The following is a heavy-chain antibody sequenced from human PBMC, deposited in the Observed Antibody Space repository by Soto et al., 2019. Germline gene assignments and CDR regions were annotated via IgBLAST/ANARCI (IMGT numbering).Heavy chain of an antibody. V-gene: IGHV4-59*08. J-gene: IGHJ6*02. D-gene: IGHD1-26*01. CDR2: IYSNGGT. CDR1: GDSIGTYN. Sequence: QVQLQASGPGLVKPSDTLSLTCTVSGDSIGTYNWGWIRQPPGKRLEWIGYIYSNGGTSYNPALKSRVTISADTSTTPFSLRLSSVTAADTAVSYCVPPGIGALHGLVDVWGQGTTVTVSS. CDR3: VPPGIGALHGLVDV.